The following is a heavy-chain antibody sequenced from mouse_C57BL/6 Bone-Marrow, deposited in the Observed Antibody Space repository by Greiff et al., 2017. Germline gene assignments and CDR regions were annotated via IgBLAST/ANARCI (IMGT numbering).Heavy chain of an antibody. CDR1: GYTFTSYW. CDR2: IHPNSGST. Sequence: QVQLKQPGAELVKPGASVKLSCKASGYTFTSYWMHWVKQRPGQGLEWIGMIHPNSGSTNYNEKFKSKATLTVDKSSSTAYMQLSSLTSEDSAVYYCARDYYGYAMDYWGQGTSVTVSS. V-gene: IGHV1-64*01. D-gene: IGHD1-1*01. CDR3: ARDYYGYAMDY. J-gene: IGHJ4*01.